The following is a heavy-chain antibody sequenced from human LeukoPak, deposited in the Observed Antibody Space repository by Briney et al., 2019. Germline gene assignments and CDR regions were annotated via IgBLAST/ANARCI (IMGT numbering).Heavy chain of an antibody. J-gene: IGHJ5*02. Sequence: GASVKVSCKASGYTFTSYGISWVRQAPGQGLEWMGWISAYNGNTNYAQKLQGRVTMTTDTSTSTAYMELRSLRSDDTAVYYCAREVGSGIAVARKGGWFDPWGQGTLVTVSS. CDR3: AREVGSGIAVARKGGWFDP. D-gene: IGHD6-19*01. V-gene: IGHV1-18*01. CDR1: GYTFTSYG. CDR2: ISAYNGNT.